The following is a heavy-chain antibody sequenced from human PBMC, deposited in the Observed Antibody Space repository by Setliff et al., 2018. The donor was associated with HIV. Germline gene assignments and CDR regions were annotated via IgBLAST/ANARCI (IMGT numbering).Heavy chain of an antibody. CDR2: INHSGST. Sequence: PSETLSLTCAVFGGSFTDIGGSFTDYYWIWIRQPPGKGLEWIGEINHSGSTHYNPSLKSRITISVDTSKNQFSLRLSSVTAADTAVYYCARSGSSSPYYFDYWGQGTLVTVSS. D-gene: IGHD6-6*01. CDR1: GGSFTDIGGSFTDYY. V-gene: IGHV4-34*01. J-gene: IGHJ4*02. CDR3: ARSGSSSPYYFDY.